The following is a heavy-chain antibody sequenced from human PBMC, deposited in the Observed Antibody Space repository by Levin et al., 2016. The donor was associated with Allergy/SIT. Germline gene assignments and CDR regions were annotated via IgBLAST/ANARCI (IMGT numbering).Heavy chain of an antibody. CDR3: ARGRYNSAWDWHFEL. D-gene: IGHD1-1*01. Sequence: VRQMPGKGLEWVANIKQDGSEKYYVESVKGRFTISRDNAKNSLYLQLNSLRAEDTALYYCARGRYNSAWDWHFELWGRGTLVTVSS. J-gene: IGHJ2*01. V-gene: IGHV3-7*04. CDR2: IKQDGSEK.